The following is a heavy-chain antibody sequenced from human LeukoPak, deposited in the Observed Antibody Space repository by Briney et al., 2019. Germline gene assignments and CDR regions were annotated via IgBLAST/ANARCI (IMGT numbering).Heavy chain of an antibody. J-gene: IGHJ4*02. D-gene: IGHD7-27*01. CDR3: ARDNWGPDH. CDR1: GFTFIDYW. CDR2: ITSDGGRT. V-gene: IGHV3-74*01. Sequence: GGSLRLSCAASGFTFIDYWIHWIRQAPGTGLMWVSHITSDGGRTDYADSVRGRFTMTRDNAKNTVYLQMNSLRVDDTAVYYCARDNWGPDHWGQGTLVTVSS.